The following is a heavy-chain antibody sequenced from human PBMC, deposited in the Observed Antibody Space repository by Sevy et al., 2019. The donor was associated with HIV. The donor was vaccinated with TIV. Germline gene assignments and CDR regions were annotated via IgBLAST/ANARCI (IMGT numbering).Heavy chain of an antibody. CDR2: MYSGGGT. D-gene: IGHD3-16*01. V-gene: IGHV3-53*01. J-gene: IGHJ6*02. CDR1: GFNVNDIY. CDR3: ARDWGVGNYRAMDV. Sequence: GGSLRLSCAASGFNVNDIYINWVRQAPGKGLEWVSVMYSGGGTYYADSVKGRFTISRDDSKNTLYPQMSSLRVEDAAVYYCARDWGVGNYRAMDVWGPGTTVTVSS.